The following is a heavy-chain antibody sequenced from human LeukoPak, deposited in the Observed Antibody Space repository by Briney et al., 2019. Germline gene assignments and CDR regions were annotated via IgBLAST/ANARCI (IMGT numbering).Heavy chain of an antibody. D-gene: IGHD1-14*01. V-gene: IGHV4-34*01. CDR1: GGSISSYY. J-gene: IGHJ5*02. CDR2: INHSGST. CDR3: ARGRRTFRWFDP. Sequence: SETLSLTCTVSGGSISSYYWSWIRQPPGKGLEWIGEINHSGSTNYNPSLKSRVTISVDTSKNQFSLKLSSVTAADTAVYYCARGRRTFRWFDPWGQGTLVTVSS.